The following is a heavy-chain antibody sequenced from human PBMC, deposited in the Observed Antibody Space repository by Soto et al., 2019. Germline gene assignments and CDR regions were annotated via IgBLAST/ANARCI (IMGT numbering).Heavy chain of an antibody. CDR3: GKDNWLVGGKDY. D-gene: IGHD6-19*01. Sequence: EVQLVESGGVVVQPGGSLRLSCAASGFSFDDYTMHWVRQAPGKGLAWVSLISWDGYNTYYADSVKGRFTISRDKSTNSLYLQMSSLRTVDTAVYYFGKDNWLVGGKDYWGQGTLFTVSS. J-gene: IGHJ4*02. V-gene: IGHV3-43*01. CDR1: GFSFDDYT. CDR2: ISWDGYNT.